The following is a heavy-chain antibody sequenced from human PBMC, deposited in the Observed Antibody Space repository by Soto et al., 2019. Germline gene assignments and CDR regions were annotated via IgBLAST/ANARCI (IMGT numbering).Heavy chain of an antibody. D-gene: IGHD1-26*01. J-gene: IGHJ4*02. CDR3: AGFSSGTYLFGL. CDR1: GYSISSGYY. Sequence: GTLSVKCAVSGYSISSGYYWGWLRQPPGKGLEWIGSIYHGGSTYYNPSLNSRVTLSIDMTNNHVSLTLNSVTAADTAMYYCAGFSSGTYLFGLWGPGTLVTVSS. V-gene: IGHV4-38-2*01. CDR2: IYHGGST.